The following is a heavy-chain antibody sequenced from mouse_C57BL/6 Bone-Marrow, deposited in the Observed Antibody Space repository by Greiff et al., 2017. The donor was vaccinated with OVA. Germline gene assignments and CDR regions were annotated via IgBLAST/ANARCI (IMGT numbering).Heavy chain of an antibody. CDR3: ARGDDSLAY. D-gene: IGHD2-4*01. V-gene: IGHV5-15*01. Sequence: EVHLVESGGGLVQPGGSLKLSCAASGFTFSDYGMAWVRQAPRKGPEWVAFISNLAYSIYYADTVTGRFTISRENAKNTLYLEMSSLRSEDTAMYYCARGDDSLAYWGQGTLVTVSA. CDR2: ISNLAYSI. J-gene: IGHJ3*01. CDR1: GFTFSDYG.